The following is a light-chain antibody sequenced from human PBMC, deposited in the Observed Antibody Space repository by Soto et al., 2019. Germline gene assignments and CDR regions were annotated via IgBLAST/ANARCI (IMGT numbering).Light chain of an antibody. CDR1: SSDVGSYHL. V-gene: IGLV2-23*01. J-gene: IGLJ1*01. Sequence: QSALTQPASVSGSPGQSITISCTGTSSDVGSYHLVSWYQQHPGKAPKFMIYEGSKPPAGVSNRFSGSKSGNTASLTVSGLQADDEADYYCCSYAGSNNYYLFGPGTKVTVL. CDR2: EGS. CDR3: CSYAGSNNYYL.